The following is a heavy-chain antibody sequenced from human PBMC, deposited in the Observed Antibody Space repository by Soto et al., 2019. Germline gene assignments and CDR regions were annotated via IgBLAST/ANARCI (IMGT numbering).Heavy chain of an antibody. V-gene: IGHV4-59*01. J-gene: IGHJ4*02. D-gene: IGHD5-12*01. CDR1: GGSISGYY. CDR2: IYYSGTH. CDR3: ARVQMATLYFDY. Sequence: PSETLSLTCTVSGGSISGYYWSWVRQPPGKGLEWIGYIYYSGTHNYNPSLNSRLTISVDTSKNQFSLELNSVTAADTAVYYCARVQMATLYFDYWGLGTLVTVSS.